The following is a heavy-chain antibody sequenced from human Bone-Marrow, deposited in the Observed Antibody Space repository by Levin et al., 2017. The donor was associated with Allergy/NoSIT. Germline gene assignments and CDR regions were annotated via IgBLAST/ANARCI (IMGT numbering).Heavy chain of an antibody. J-gene: IGHJ4*02. D-gene: IGHD3-10*01. CDR3: ARAWFGSSYISDY. Sequence: GESLKISCAASGFTFSSYGMHWVRQAPGKGLEWVAVIWYDGSNKYYADSVKGRFTISRDNSKNTLYLQMNSLRAEDTAVYYCARAWFGSSYISDYWGQGTLVTVSS. CDR1: GFTFSSYG. CDR2: IWYDGSNK. V-gene: IGHV3-33*01.